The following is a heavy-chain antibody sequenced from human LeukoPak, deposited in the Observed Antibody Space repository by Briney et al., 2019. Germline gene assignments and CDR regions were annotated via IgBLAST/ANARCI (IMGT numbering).Heavy chain of an antibody. CDR1: GGSISSSSYY. CDR2: IYYSGST. V-gene: IGHV4-39*01. CDR3: ARLLTMIVVADY. Sequence: SETLSLTCTVSGGSISSSSYYWGWIRQPPGKGLEWIGSIYYSGSTYYNPSLKSRVTISVDTSKNQFSLKLSSVTAADTAVYYRARLLTMIVVADYWGQGTLVTVSS. D-gene: IGHD3-22*01. J-gene: IGHJ4*02.